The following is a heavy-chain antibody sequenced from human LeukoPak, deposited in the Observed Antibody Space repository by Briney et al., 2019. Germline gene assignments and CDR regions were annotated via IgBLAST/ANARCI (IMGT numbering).Heavy chain of an antibody. D-gene: IGHD3-3*01. J-gene: IGHJ6*03. CDR1: GYTFTGYY. Sequence: ASVKVSCKASGYTFTGYYMHWVRQAPGQGLEWMGWISAYNGNTNYAQKLQGRVTMTTDTSTSTAYMELRSLRSDDTAVYYCARDHGSGSFNYYYYYMDVWGKGTTVTVSS. CDR2: ISAYNGNT. CDR3: ARDHGSGSFNYYYYYMDV. V-gene: IGHV1-18*04.